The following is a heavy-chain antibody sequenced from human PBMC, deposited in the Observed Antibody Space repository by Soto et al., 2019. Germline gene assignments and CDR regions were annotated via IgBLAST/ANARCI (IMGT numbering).Heavy chain of an antibody. CDR3: AKDRKREYSSSPGWFDP. D-gene: IGHD6-6*01. J-gene: IGHJ5*02. V-gene: IGHV3-23*01. CDR1: GFTFSSYA. CDR2: ISGSGGST. Sequence: EVQLLESGGGLVQPGGSLRLSCAASGFTFSSYAMSWVRQAPGKGLEWVSAISGSGGSTYYADSVKGRFTISRDNSKSTLYLQMNSLRAEDTAVYYCAKDRKREYSSSPGWFDPWGQGSLVTVSS.